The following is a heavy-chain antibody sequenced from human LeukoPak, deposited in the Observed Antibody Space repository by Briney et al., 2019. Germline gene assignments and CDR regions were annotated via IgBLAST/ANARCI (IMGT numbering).Heavy chain of an antibody. V-gene: IGHV4-4*07. CDR1: GGSIGSYY. CDR3: ARGYDFWSGLDYFEN. D-gene: IGHD3-3*01. J-gene: IGHJ4*02. Sequence: SETLSLTCTVSGGSIGSYYWSWIRQPAGKGLEWIGRIYTSGSTNYNPPLKSRVTMSVDTSKKHFSLKLSSVTAADTAVYYCARGYDFWSGLDYFENWGQGTLVTVSS. CDR2: IYTSGST.